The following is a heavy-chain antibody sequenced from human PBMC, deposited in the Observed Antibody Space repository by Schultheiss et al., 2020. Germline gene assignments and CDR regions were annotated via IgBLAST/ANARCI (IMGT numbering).Heavy chain of an antibody. V-gene: IGHV4-39*01. CDR3: ARRTPILLWFGDGDVYFDY. J-gene: IGHJ4*02. D-gene: IGHD3-10*01. CDR1: GGSISSSSYY. CDR2: IYYSGST. Sequence: SQTLSLTCTVSGGSISSSSYYWGWIRQPPGKGLEWIGSIYYSGSTYYNPSLKSRVTISVDTSKNQFSLKLSSVTAADTAVYYCARRTPILLWFGDGDVYFDYWGQGTLVTVSS.